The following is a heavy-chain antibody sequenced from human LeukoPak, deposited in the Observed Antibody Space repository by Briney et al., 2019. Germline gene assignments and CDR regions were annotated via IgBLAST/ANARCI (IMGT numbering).Heavy chain of an antibody. Sequence: GGSLRLSCAASGFTVSSNYMSWVRQAPRKGLEWVSVIYSGGSTYYADSVKGQFTISRDNSKNTLYLQMNSLRAEDTAVYYCARGLSAAASRNYFDYWGQGTLVTSPQ. D-gene: IGHD6-13*01. CDR3: ARGLSAAASRNYFDY. J-gene: IGHJ4*02. V-gene: IGHV3-53*01. CDR2: IYSGGST. CDR1: GFTVSSNY.